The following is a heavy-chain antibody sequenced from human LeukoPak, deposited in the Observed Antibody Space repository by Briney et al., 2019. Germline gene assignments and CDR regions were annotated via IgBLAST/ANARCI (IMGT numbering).Heavy chain of an antibody. J-gene: IGHJ1*01. Sequence: ASVTVSCKASGGTFSSYAISWVRQAPGQGLEWMGRIIPILGIPNYAQKFQGRVTITADKSTTTAYMELSSLRSEDTAVYYCARVSYYDSSGYPEYFHHWGQGTLVTVSS. D-gene: IGHD3-22*01. V-gene: IGHV1-69*04. CDR3: ARVSYYDSSGYPEYFHH. CDR1: GGTFSSYA. CDR2: IIPILGIP.